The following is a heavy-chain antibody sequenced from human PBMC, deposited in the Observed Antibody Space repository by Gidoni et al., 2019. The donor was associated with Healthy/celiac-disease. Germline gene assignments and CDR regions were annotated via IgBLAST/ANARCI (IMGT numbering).Heavy chain of an antibody. D-gene: IGHD1-7*01. CDR1: GGSIRSGSYY. CDR3: ARGQGGGWNYAWFDP. Sequence: QVQLQESGPGLVKPSQTLSLTCTVPGGSIRSGSYYWSWIRQPAGKGLEWIGRIYTSGSTNYNPSLKSRVTISVDTSKNQFSLKLSSVTAADTAVYYCARGQGGGWNYAWFDPWGQGTLVTVSS. CDR2: IYTSGST. J-gene: IGHJ5*02. V-gene: IGHV4-61*02.